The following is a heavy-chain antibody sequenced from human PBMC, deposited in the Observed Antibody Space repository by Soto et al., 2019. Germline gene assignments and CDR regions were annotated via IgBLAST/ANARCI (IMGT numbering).Heavy chain of an antibody. D-gene: IGHD3-10*01. Sequence: QVQLVESGGGVVQPGRSLRLSCAASGFTFSSYGMHWVRQAPGKGLEWVAVIWYDGSNKYYADSVKGRFTISRDNSKNTLYLQMNSLRAEDTAVYYCAREGAMVRGVITPYYFDSWGQGTLVTVSS. CDR2: IWYDGSNK. CDR1: GFTFSSYG. CDR3: AREGAMVRGVITPYYFDS. V-gene: IGHV3-33*01. J-gene: IGHJ4*02.